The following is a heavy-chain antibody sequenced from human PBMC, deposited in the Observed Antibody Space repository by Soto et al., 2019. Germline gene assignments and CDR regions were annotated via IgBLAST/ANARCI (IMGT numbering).Heavy chain of an antibody. J-gene: IGHJ6*02. CDR3: ARDVGAEWVDYGMDV. V-gene: IGHV3-23*01. CDR2: ISGSGGST. D-gene: IGHD3-3*01. CDR1: GFTFSSYA. Sequence: PGGSLRLSCAASGFTFSSYAMSWVRQAPGKGLEWVSAISGSGGSTYYADSVKGRFTISRDNSKNTLYLQMNSLRAEDTAVYYCARDVGAEWVDYGMDVWGQGTTVTVSS.